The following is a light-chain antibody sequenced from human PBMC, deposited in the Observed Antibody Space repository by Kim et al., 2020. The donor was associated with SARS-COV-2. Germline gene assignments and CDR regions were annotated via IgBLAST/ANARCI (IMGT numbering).Light chain of an antibody. CDR3: QQRYKWPLT. CDR1: QSITSF. J-gene: IGKJ4*01. CDR2: DAS. Sequence: IALTQAPATLSLSPGERVTLSCRASQSITSFFGWYQQKPGQAPRLLIYDASNRATGVPARFSGSGFGTDFTLTISSLEPYDFAVYYWQQRYKWPLTFGGGTKVGIK. V-gene: IGKV3-11*01.